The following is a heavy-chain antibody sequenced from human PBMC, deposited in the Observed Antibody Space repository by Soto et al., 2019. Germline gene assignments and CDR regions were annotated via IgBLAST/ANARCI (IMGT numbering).Heavy chain of an antibody. V-gene: IGHV4-39*01. D-gene: IGHD2-15*01. CDR1: GGSISSSSYY. CDR2: IYYSGST. CDR3: ATRGSDIVLLVAAASDAFDR. Sequence: SETLSLTCTVYGGSISSSSYYWGWIRQPPGKGLEWIGSIYYSGSTYYNPSLKSRVTISVDTSKNQFSLKLSSVTAADTAVYYCATRGSDIVLLVAAASDAFDRRAQGTMDTGSS. J-gene: IGHJ3*02.